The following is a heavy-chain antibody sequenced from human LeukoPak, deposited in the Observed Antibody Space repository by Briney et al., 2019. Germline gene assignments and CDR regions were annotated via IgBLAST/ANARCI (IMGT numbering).Heavy chain of an antibody. Sequence: ASVKVSCKAPGYTFTKYYIHWVRQAPGQGLECMGIINPSGGSSSYAQKSQGRVTMTRDMSTSTVYMELSSLRSEDTAVYYCTRGGVGATTYVWFDPWGQGTLVTVSS. CDR3: TRGGVGATTYVWFDP. J-gene: IGHJ5*02. V-gene: IGHV1-46*01. CDR1: GYTFTKYY. D-gene: IGHD1-26*01. CDR2: INPSGGSS.